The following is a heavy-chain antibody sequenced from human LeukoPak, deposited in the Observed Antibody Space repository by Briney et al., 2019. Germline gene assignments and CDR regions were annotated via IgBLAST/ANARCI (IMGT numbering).Heavy chain of an antibody. V-gene: IGHV4-34*01. J-gene: IGHJ4*02. D-gene: IGHD1-14*01. Sequence: PSETLSLTCAVYGGSFSGYYWSWIRQPPGKGLEWIGEINHSGSTNYNPSLKSRVTISVDTSKNQFSLKLSSVTAADTAVYHCAKVLTGVFFDYWGQGTLVTVSS. CDR1: GGSFSGYY. CDR3: AKVLTGVFFDY. CDR2: INHSGST.